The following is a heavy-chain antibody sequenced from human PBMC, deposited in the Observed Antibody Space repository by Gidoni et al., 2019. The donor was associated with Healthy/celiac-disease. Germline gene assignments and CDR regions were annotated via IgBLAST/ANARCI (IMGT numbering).Heavy chain of an antibody. CDR3: ARGITIFGVVIPLVDY. D-gene: IGHD3-3*01. J-gene: IGHJ4*02. CDR1: GGSVSSGSYY. Sequence: QVQLQESGPGLVNPSEPLSLTCTVSGGSVSSGSYYWSWIRQPPGKGLEWIGYIYYSGSTNYNPSLKSRVTISVDTSKNQFSLKLSSVTAADTAVYYCARGITIFGVVIPLVDYWGQGTLVTVSS. V-gene: IGHV4-61*01. CDR2: IYYSGST.